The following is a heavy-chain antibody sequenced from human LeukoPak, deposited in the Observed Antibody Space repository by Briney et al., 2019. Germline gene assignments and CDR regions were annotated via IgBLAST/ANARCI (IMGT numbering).Heavy chain of an antibody. CDR1: GFTFSSYA. V-gene: IGHV3-23*01. CDR2: ISGSGGST. D-gene: IGHD3-3*01. J-gene: IGHJ4*02. Sequence: GGSQRLSCAASGFTFSSYAMSWVRQAPGKGLEWVSAISGSGGSTYYADSVKGRFTISRDNSKNTLYLQMNSLRAEDTAVYYCAKGGRFLRHPNDYWGQGTLVTVSS. CDR3: AKGGRFLRHPNDY.